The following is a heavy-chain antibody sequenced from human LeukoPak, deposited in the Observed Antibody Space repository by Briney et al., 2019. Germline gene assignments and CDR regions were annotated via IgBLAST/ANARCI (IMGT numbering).Heavy chain of an antibody. V-gene: IGHV3-23*01. Sequence: GGSLRLSCAASGLTFSSYGMSWVRQAPGKGLEWVSAISGNGGSTYYADSVKGRFTISRDSSKNTLFLQMNRLRPEDAAVYYCAKAPVTTCRGAYCYPFDYWGQGTLVTVSS. CDR1: GLTFSSYG. CDR3: AKAPVTTCRGAYCYPFDY. CDR2: ISGNGGST. D-gene: IGHD2-21*01. J-gene: IGHJ4*02.